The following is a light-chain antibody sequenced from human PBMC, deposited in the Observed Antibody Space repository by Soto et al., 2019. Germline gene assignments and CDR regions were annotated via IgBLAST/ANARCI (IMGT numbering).Light chain of an antibody. CDR1: QTISSY. V-gene: IGKV1-39*01. CDR3: QQSYNIPYS. CDR2: AAS. Sequence: DIHLTQSPSSLSASVGESVTFTCRTSQTISSYLNWYQQKLGKAPKLLISAASGLQSWVPSRFSGSGSGTAFTLTITTLQPEDVATYFCQQSYNIPYSFGQGTKLEI. J-gene: IGKJ2*01.